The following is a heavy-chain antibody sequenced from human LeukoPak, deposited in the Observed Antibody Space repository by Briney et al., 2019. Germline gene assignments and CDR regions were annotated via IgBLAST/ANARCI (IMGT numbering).Heavy chain of an antibody. V-gene: IGHV1-46*01. D-gene: IGHD3-10*01. CDR1: GYTFTNNF. CDR3: ASSKYLMVRGFDP. CDR2: INPSGDNT. J-gene: IGHJ5*02. Sequence: GASVKVSCKASGYTFTNNFMHWVRQAPGQGLEWMGIINPSGDNTWYAQKFQGRVTMTRDMATSTDYMEVSSLRSEDTAVYYCASSKYLMVRGFDPWGQGTLVTVSS.